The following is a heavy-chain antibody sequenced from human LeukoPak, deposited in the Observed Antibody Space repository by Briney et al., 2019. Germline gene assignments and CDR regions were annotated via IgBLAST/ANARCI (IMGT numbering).Heavy chain of an antibody. CDR3: VRAIGVVVEY. CDR2: IYSGGGT. Sequence: TGGSLRLSCAASGFTVISNYMSWVRQAPGKGLEWVSVIYSGGGTFYADSVEGRFTISRDNSKNTVYLQMIGLSAEDTAVYYCVRAIGVVVEYWRQGTLVTVSS. D-gene: IGHD3-3*01. CDR1: GFTVISNY. J-gene: IGHJ4*02. V-gene: IGHV3-53*01.